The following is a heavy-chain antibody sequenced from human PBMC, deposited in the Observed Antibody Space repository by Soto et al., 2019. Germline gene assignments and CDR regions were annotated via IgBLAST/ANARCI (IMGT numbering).Heavy chain of an antibody. CDR1: GFTFINSA. CDR3: ATVDQAAAGRDY. CDR2: IVVGSSNT. J-gene: IGHJ4*02. V-gene: IGHV1-58*01. D-gene: IGHD6-13*01. Sequence: QMQLVQSGPEVKKPGTSVKVSCKTSGFTFINSAVQWVRQARGQRLEWVGWIVVGSSNTNYAQKFQERVTITRDMSTSTAYMELSSLRSEDTAVYYCATVDQAAAGRDYWGQGTLLTVSS.